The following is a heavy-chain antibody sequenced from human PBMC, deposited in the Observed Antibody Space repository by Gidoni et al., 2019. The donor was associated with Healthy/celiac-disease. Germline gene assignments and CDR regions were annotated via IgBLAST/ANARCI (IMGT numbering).Heavy chain of an antibody. CDR3: ARDDGSSGSYSYYFDY. V-gene: IGHV1-69*04. CDR1: GGTFSSYA. D-gene: IGHD1-26*01. Sequence: QVQLVQSGAEVKKPGSSVKVSCKASGGTFSSYAISWVRQAPGQGLEWMGRIIPILGIANYAQKFQGRVTITADKSTSTAYMELSSLRSEDTAVYYCARDDGSSGSYSYYFDYWGQGTLVTVSS. J-gene: IGHJ4*02. CDR2: IIPILGIA.